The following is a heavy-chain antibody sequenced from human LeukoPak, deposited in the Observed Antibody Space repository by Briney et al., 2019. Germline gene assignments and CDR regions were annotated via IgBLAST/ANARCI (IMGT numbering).Heavy chain of an antibody. CDR3: ARCSVTKVDY. J-gene: IGHJ4*02. Sequence: PGGSLRLSCAASGFTFSSYSMNWVRQAPGKGLEWVSYISSSSSSKYYADSLKGRFTISRDNAKNSLYLQTNSLRAEDTAVYYCARCSVTKVDYWGKGTLVTVSS. D-gene: IGHD4-17*01. CDR2: ISSSSSSK. CDR1: GFTFSSYS. V-gene: IGHV3-48*01.